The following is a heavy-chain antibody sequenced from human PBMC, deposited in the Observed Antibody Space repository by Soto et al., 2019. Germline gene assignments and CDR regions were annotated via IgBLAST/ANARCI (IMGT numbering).Heavy chain of an antibody. V-gene: IGHV3-15*01. CDR3: ATGTGRTDFDY. D-gene: IGHD2-15*01. J-gene: IGHJ4*02. CDR1: EFTFSNAW. Sequence: EVQLVESGGGLVKPGGSLRLSCAASEFTFSNAWMSWVRQAPGKGLEWVGRVISKSDGGATDYAAPVKGRFTISRDDSKHTLYLQMNSLKTEDTAVYYCATGTGRTDFDYWGLGTLVTVSS. CDR2: VISKSDGGAT.